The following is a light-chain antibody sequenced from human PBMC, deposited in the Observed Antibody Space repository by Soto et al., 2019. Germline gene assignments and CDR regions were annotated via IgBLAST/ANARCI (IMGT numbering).Light chain of an antibody. CDR1: QSVSSSY. V-gene: IGKV3-20*01. J-gene: IGKJ3*01. CDR2: GAS. Sequence: EVVITQSPATLSVSPVERATLSCRASQSVSSSYLAWYQQKPGQAPRLLIYGASSRATGIPDRFSGSGSGTDFTLTISRLEPEDFAVYYCQQYGSSPPGFGPGTKVDIK. CDR3: QQYGSSPPG.